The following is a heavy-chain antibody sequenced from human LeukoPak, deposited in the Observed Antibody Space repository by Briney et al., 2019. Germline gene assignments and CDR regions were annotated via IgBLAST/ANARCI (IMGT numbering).Heavy chain of an antibody. CDR2: VFYSGRT. CDR1: GGSISTYY. J-gene: IGHJ3*02. D-gene: IGHD1-20*01. Sequence: SETLSLTCTVSGGSISTYYWSWIRQPPGKGLEWIAYVFYSGRTSYNPSLKSRVTISVDKSKNKFSQKLRSVAAADAAVYYLSRLGNWFDAFDIWGQGTMVTVSS. V-gene: IGHV4-59*01. CDR3: SRLGNWFDAFDI.